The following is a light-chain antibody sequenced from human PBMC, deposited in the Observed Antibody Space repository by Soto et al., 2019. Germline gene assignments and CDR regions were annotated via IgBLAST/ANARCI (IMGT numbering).Light chain of an antibody. CDR3: SSYTSSTTYV. CDR2: EVT. V-gene: IGLV2-14*01. CDR1: SSDVGGYNY. Sequence: QSVLTQPASVSGSPGQSITISCSGTSSDVGGYNYVSWYQHHPGKAPKLIIYEVTIRPSGISNRFSGSKSGNTASLTISGLQAEDEADYYCSSYTSSTTYVFGTGTKLTVL. J-gene: IGLJ1*01.